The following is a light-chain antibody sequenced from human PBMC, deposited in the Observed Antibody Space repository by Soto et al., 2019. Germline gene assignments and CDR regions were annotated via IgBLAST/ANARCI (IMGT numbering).Light chain of an antibody. CDR3: QQYGTSPGT. CDR1: HSVTGNN. Sequence: EIGLTQSPGTLSLSPGERATLSCRASHSVTGNNLAWYQKRPGQAPRLLIYDGSIRDTGISDRLSGSGSGTDFTLTISRLEPEDVAVYYCQQYGTSPGTFGQGTKLEI. J-gene: IGKJ2*01. CDR2: DGS. V-gene: IGKV3-20*01.